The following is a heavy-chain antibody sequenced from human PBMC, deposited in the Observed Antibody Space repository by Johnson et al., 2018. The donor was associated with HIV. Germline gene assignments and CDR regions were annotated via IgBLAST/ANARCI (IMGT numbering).Heavy chain of an antibody. V-gene: IGHV3-30*04. J-gene: IGHJ3*02. CDR2: TSYDGSNT. D-gene: IGHD3-10*01. CDR1: GFTFSTHA. Sequence: QVQLVESGGGLVQPGGSLRLSCAASGFTFSTHAMHWVRQAPGKGLEWVAVTSYDGSNTYYADSVKGRFTISRDNSKNTLYLQMNSLRAEDTAVYYCARESPAGAGSGSDAFDIWGQGTMVTVSS. CDR3: ARESPAGAGSGSDAFDI.